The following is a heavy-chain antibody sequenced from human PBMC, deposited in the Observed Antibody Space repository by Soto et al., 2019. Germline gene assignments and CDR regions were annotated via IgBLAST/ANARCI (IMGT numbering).Heavy chain of an antibody. CDR3: ARDYDSSGYYLWFD. CDR2: INPNSGGT. Sequence: GASVKVSCKASGYTFTGYYMHWVRQAPGQGLEWMGWINPNSGGTNYAQKFQGWVTMTRDTSISTAYMELSRLRSDDTAVYYCARDYDSSGYYLWFDWGQGTLVTVSS. D-gene: IGHD3-22*01. J-gene: IGHJ4*02. CDR1: GYTFTGYY. V-gene: IGHV1-2*04.